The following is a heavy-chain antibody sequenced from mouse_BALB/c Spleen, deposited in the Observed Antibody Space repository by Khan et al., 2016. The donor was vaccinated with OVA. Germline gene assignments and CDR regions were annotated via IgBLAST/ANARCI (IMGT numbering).Heavy chain of an antibody. J-gene: IGHJ3*01. CDR1: GYTFTSYV. Sequence: VQLQQSGPELVKPGASVKMSCKASGYTFTSYVMHWVKQKPGQGLEWIGYINPYSDDTKYNEKFKGKATLTSDKSSSTAYMELSSLTSEDSAVYYCVRALYYYGSSYEGFAYWGQGTLVTVSA. CDR3: VRALYYYGSSYEGFAY. CDR2: INPYSDDT. D-gene: IGHD1-1*01. V-gene: IGHV1S136*01.